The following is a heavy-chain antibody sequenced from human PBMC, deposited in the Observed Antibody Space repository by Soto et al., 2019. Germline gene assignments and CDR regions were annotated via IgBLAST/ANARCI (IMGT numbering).Heavy chain of an antibody. J-gene: IGHJ6*02. CDR3: ARHGAYSNRVYYYYGMDF. CDR2: SNYGGPT. Sequence: ETLSLTWTVSVCAINSTVYYWGWIRQPPGEGLEWIGSSNYGGPTYYSPSLQSRVTISLDTAKNHFSLNLRSVTAADTAVYYCARHGAYSNRVYYYYGMDFWGQGTTVTVSS. CDR1: VCAINSTVYY. V-gene: IGHV4-39*01. D-gene: IGHD6-13*01.